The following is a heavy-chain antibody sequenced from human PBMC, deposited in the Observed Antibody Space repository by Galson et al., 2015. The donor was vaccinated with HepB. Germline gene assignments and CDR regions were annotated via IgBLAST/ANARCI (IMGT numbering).Heavy chain of an antibody. CDR3: ASGYPSSYYYYYYMDV. CDR1: GYTFTGYY. J-gene: IGHJ6*03. V-gene: IGHV1-2*06. D-gene: IGHD6-25*01. Sequence: SVKVSCKASGYTFTGYYMHWVRQAPGQGLEWMGRINPNSGGTNYAQKFQGRVTMTRDTSISTAYMELSRLRSDDTAVYYCASGYPSSYYYYYYMDVWGKGTTVTVSS. CDR2: INPNSGGT.